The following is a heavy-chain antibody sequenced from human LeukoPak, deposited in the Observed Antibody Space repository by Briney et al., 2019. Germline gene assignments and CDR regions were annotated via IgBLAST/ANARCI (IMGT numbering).Heavy chain of an antibody. Sequence: PGGSLRVSCAASGFTFSIYAMTWVRQAPGKGLEWVSAISGSGGSTYYADSVKGRFTISRDNSKNTLYLQMNSLRAEDTAVYYCAKGYCSSTSCYNDYWGQGTLVTVSS. V-gene: IGHV3-23*01. CDR3: AKGYCSSTSCYNDY. J-gene: IGHJ4*02. CDR1: GFTFSIYA. CDR2: ISGSGGST. D-gene: IGHD2-2*02.